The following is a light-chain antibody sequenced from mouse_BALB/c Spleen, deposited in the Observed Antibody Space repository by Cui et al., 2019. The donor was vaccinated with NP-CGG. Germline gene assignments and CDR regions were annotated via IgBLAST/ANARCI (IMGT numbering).Light chain of an antibody. V-gene: IGLV1*01. CDR3: VLWYSNHWV. CDR1: TGAVTTSNY. CDR2: GTN. J-gene: IGLJ1*01. Sequence: QPVLLQESALTTSPGETVTLTCRSSTGAVTTSNYANWVQEKPDHLFTGLIGGTNNRAPGVPARFSGSLIRDKAALTITGAQTEDEAIYFCVLWYSNHWVFGGGTKLTVL.